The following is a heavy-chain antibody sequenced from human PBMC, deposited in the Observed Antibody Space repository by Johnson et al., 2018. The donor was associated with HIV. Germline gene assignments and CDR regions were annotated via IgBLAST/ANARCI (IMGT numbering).Heavy chain of an antibody. Sequence: VQLVESGGGVVRPGGSLRISCAASGFTFDDYGMSWVRQPPGKGLQWVSGINWEGGCIGYAGCVKGRFTISRDNANNSLYLQMNSLSAEDTALYYFAKDIGAGAAPMYAFDIWGQGTMVTVSS. CDR2: INWEGGCI. J-gene: IGHJ3*02. V-gene: IGHV3-20*04. CDR1: GFTFDDYG. D-gene: IGHD5-12*01. CDR3: AKDIGAGAAPMYAFDI.